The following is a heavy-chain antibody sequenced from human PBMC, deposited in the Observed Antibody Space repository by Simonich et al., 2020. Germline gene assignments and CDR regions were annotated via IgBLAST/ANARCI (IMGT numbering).Heavy chain of an antibody. J-gene: IGHJ4*02. CDR1: GFTVSSNY. Sequence: EVQLVESGGGLVQPGGSLRLSCAASGFTVSSNYMSWVRQAPGRGLGWVSVIYSGGSTYDADSVKGRFTISRHNSKNTLYLQMNSLRAEDTAVYYCARSAYGGFDYWGQGTLVTVSS. D-gene: IGHD3-10*01. CDR2: IYSGGST. CDR3: ARSAYGGFDY. V-gene: IGHV3-53*04.